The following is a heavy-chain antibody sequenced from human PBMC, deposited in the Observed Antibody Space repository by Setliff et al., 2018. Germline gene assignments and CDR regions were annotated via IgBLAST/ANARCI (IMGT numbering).Heavy chain of an antibody. CDR3: AKDLRIILPRDDAFDI. Sequence: TGGSLRLSCAASGFTFSSYAMSWVRQAPGKGLEWVSAISGSGGSTYYADSVKGRFTISRDNSKNTLYLQMNSLRAEDTAVYYCAKDLRIILPRDDAFDIWGQGTMVTVSS. D-gene: IGHD2-15*01. V-gene: IGHV3-23*01. CDR1: GFTFSSYA. J-gene: IGHJ3*02. CDR2: ISGSGGST.